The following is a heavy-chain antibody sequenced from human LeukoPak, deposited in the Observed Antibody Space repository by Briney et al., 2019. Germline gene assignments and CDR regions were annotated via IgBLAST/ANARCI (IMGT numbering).Heavy chain of an antibody. CDR1: GYTFTGYY. CDR3: ARGRNYYDSSGYYPDY. CDR2: INPNSGGT. V-gene: IGHV1-2*02. J-gene: IGHJ4*02. D-gene: IGHD3-22*01. Sequence: ASVKVSCKASGYTFTGYYMHWVRQAPGQGLEWMGWINPNSGGTNYAQKFQGGVTMTRDTSISTAYMELSRLRSDDTAVYYCARGRNYYDSSGYYPDYWGQGTLVTVSS.